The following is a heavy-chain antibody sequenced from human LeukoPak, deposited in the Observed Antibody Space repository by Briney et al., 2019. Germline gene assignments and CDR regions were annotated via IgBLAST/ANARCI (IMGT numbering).Heavy chain of an antibody. Sequence: GGSLRLSCAASGFTFSSYAMHWVRQAPGKGLEWVAVILYDGSNKYYADSVKGRFTISRDNSKNTLYLQMNSLRAEDTAVYYCAREVRRYFDYWGQGTLVTVSS. CDR1: GFTFSSYA. CDR2: ILYDGSNK. D-gene: IGHD2-21*01. J-gene: IGHJ4*02. CDR3: AREVRRYFDY. V-gene: IGHV3-30-3*01.